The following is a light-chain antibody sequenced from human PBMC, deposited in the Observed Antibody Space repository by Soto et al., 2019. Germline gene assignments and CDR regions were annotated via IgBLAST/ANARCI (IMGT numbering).Light chain of an antibody. J-gene: IGKJ5*01. CDR1: QSVSSY. Sequence: EIVLTQSPATLSLSPGERATLSCRASQSVSSYLDWYQQKPGQAPRLLIYDASNRATGIPARFSGSGSGTDFTLTISSLEPDDFAFYYCQQRSRITFGQGTRLEIQ. V-gene: IGKV3-11*01. CDR3: QQRSRIT. CDR2: DAS.